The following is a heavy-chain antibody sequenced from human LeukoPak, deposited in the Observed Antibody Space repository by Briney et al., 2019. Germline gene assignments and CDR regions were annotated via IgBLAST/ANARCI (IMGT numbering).Heavy chain of an antibody. J-gene: IGHJ5*02. D-gene: IGHD2-2*02. V-gene: IGHV1-46*03. CDR3: ARDQWGIVVVPAAISPSFDP. CDR2: INPSGVST. CDR1: GYTFTTYY. Sequence: ASVKVSSKASGYTFTTYYMNSVRQAPGPGLEWMGIINPSGVSTSYAQKFQGRVTMTRDTSTSTVYMELSSLRSEDTAVYYCARDQWGIVVVPAAISPSFDPWGQGTLVTVSS.